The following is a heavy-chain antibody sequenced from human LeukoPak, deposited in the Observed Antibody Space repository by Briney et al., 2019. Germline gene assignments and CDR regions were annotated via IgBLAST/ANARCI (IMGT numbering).Heavy chain of an antibody. CDR3: ARQAYYDSSGYHPHFDY. V-gene: IGHV1-69*01. CDR2: IIPIFATA. D-gene: IGHD3-22*01. J-gene: IGHJ4*02. Sequence: ASVKVSCKASGGTFSNYAISWVRQAPGQGLEWMGGIIPIFATANYAQKFQGRVTITADESTSTAYMELSSLRSEDTAAYYCARQAYYDSSGYHPHFDYWGQGTLVTVSS. CDR1: GGTFSNYA.